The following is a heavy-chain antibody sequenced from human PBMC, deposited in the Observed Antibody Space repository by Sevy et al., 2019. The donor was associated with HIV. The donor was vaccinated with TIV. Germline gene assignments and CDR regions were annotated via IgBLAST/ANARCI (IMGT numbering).Heavy chain of an antibody. CDR1: GFTFSSYA. CDR3: AKVTSIAAAGRHFDY. Sequence: GGSLRLSCAASGFTFSSYAMSWVRQAPGKGLEWVSAISGRVGSTYYADSVKGRFTISRDNSKNTLYLQMNSLRAEDTAVYYCAKVTSIAAAGRHFDYWGQGTLVTVSS. V-gene: IGHV3-23*01. D-gene: IGHD6-13*01. J-gene: IGHJ4*02. CDR2: ISGRVGST.